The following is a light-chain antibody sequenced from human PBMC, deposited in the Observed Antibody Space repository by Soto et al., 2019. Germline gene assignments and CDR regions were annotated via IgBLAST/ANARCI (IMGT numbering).Light chain of an antibody. V-gene: IGLV2-14*01. CDR2: DVS. Sequence: QSALTQPASVSGSPGQSITISCTGTSSDVGGYNYVSWYQQHPGKAPKLMIYDVSNRPSGVSNRFSGSKSGNTASLPISGLQAEDEADYYCSSYTSSSTLRVFGGGTQLTVL. J-gene: IGLJ2*01. CDR3: SSYTSSSTLRV. CDR1: SSDVGGYNY.